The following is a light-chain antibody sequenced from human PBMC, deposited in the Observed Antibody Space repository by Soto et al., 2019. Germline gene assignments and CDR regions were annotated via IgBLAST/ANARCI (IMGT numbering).Light chain of an antibody. CDR3: QQSYSTHPFT. CDR2: AAS. J-gene: IGKJ3*01. CDR1: QSISSY. Sequence: DIQMTQSPSSLSASVADRVTITCRASQSISSYLNWYQQKPGKATKLLIYAASSLQSGVPSRFSGSGSGTEFTLTISSLQPEDFATYYCQQSYSTHPFTFGPGTKVDIK. V-gene: IGKV1-39*01.